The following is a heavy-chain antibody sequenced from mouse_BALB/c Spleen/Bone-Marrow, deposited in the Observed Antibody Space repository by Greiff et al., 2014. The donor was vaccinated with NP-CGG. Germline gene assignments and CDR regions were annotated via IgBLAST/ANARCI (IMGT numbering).Heavy chain of an antibody. V-gene: IGHV14-3*02. D-gene: IGHD3-3*01. CDR1: GFNFKDTY. CDR2: VDPANGNT. CDR3: AKRFGNSPRDPAIVN. Sequence: VQLQQSGADLVKPGASVKLSCTASGFNFKDTYIHWVKQRPEQGLEWIGRVDPANGNTKYAPKFQGKATITADTSSNTAYLGLSILTTEHSAGYYCAKRFGNSPRDPAIVNWGRGASVTVSS. J-gene: IGHJ4*01.